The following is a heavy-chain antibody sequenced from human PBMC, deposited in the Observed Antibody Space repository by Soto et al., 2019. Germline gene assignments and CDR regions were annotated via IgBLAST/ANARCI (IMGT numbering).Heavy chain of an antibody. CDR1: GGSISSSSYY. D-gene: IGHD4-17*01. V-gene: IGHV4-39*01. J-gene: IGHJ5*02. CDR3: ARHTPGVTTYDLSWFDP. Sequence: QLQLQESGPGLVKPSETLSLTCTVSGGSISSSSYYWGWIRQPPGKGLEWIGSIYYSGSTYYNPSLKSRVTISVDTSKNQFSLKLSSVTAADTAVFYCARHTPGVTTYDLSWFDPWGQGTLVTVSS. CDR2: IYYSGST.